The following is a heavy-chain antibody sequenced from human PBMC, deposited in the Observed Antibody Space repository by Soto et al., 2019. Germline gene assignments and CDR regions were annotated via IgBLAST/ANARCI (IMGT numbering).Heavy chain of an antibody. CDR3: ARDPLNICGGDCYSGDAFDI. CDR2: INSDGSST. J-gene: IGHJ3*02. Sequence: TGGSLRLSCAASGFTFSSYWMRWVRQAQGKGLVWVSRINSDGSSTSYADSVKGRFAISRDNAKNTLYLQMNSLRAEDTAVYYCARDPLNICGGDCYSGDAFDIWGQGTMVTVSS. D-gene: IGHD2-21*02. CDR1: GFTFSSYW. V-gene: IGHV3-74*01.